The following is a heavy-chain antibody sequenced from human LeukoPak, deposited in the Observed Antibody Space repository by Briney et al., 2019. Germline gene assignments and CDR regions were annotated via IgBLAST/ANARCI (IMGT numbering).Heavy chain of an antibody. D-gene: IGHD2-2*02. CDR3: ARECSSTTCYTRSFDP. V-gene: IGHV4-38-2*02. CDR2: IYHSGST. Sequence: NASETLSLTCTVSGYSISSGYYWGWIRQPPRKGLEWIGNIYHSGSTYYNPSLKSRVTMSRDTSKNQFSLNLNSVTATDTAVYYCARECSSTTCYTRSFDPWGQGTLVTVSS. CDR1: GYSISSGYY. J-gene: IGHJ5*02.